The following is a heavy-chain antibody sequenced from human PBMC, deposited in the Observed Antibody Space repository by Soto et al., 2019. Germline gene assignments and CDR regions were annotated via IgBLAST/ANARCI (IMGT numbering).Heavy chain of an antibody. D-gene: IGHD6-19*01. CDR2: ISNDGRSK. V-gene: IGHV3-30*03. CDR3: ARVGSSGWSPDY. Sequence: QVQLVESGGGVVQPGTSLRLSCAASGFTFRSHGMHWVRQVPGKGLEWVAAISNDGRSKYYADSVKGRFSISRDNSENTMYLQMNSLRVEDTAMYYCARVGSSGWSPDYWGQGTLVTVSS. J-gene: IGHJ4*02. CDR1: GFTFRSHG.